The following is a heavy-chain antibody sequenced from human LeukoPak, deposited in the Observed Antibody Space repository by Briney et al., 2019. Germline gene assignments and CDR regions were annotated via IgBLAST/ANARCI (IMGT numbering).Heavy chain of an antibody. CDR3: AKDSNSGYVSVGPNY. CDR1: GFTFSDYY. D-gene: IGHD5-12*01. CDR2: VRYDGSNE. V-gene: IGHV3-30*02. Sequence: PGGSLRLSCAASGFTFSDYYMSWIRQAPGKGLEWVAFVRYDGSNEYYADSVKGRFTISRDNSRNTLYLQMNSLRAEDTGVYSCAKDSNSGYVSVGPNYWGLGTLVTVSS. J-gene: IGHJ4*02.